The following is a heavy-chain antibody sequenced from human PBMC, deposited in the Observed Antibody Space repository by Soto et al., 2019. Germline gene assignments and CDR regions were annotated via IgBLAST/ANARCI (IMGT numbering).Heavy chain of an antibody. V-gene: IGHV3-33*01. CDR3: ARDPATTLGHYYGLDV. CDR1: GFSFKSYG. J-gene: IGHJ6*02. Sequence: QAQLAESGGGVVQAGASLRLSCVGSGFSFKSYGIYWVRQAPGRGLEWVALLWFDGRYEYYADSVRGRFTVSRDNSKSTVFLQLDGLRVEDSGVYYCARDPATTLGHYYGLDVWGQGTAVSVSS. D-gene: IGHD1-1*01. CDR2: LWFDGRYE.